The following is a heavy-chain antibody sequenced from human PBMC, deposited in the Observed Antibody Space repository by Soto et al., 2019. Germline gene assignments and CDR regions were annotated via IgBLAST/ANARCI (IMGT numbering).Heavy chain of an antibody. CDR1: GFTFSSYA. CDR3: ARQGXXVSSYYFDY. V-gene: IGHV3-64*01. J-gene: IGHJ4*02. CDR2: ISSNGGST. D-gene: IGHD2-8*01. Sequence: EVQLVESGGGLVQPGGSLRLSCAASGFTFSSYAMHWVRQAPGKGLEYVSAISSNGGSTYYANSVKGRFTISRDNSKNTLXLXMXXXXXXXMXVYYCARQGXXVSSYYFDYWGQGTLVTVSS.